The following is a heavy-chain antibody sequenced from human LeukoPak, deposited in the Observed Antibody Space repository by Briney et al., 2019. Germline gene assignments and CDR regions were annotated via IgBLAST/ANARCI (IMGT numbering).Heavy chain of an antibody. CDR1: GFTFSSYS. CDR3: ARSTGGWHQSPLYFDY. D-gene: IGHD6-19*01. Sequence: GGSLRLSCAASGFTFSSYSMNWVRQAPGKGLEWVSSISSSSSYIYYADSVKGRFTISRDNAKNSLYLQMDSLRAEDTAVYYCARSTGGWHQSPLYFDYWGQGTLVTVSS. CDR2: ISSSSSYI. V-gene: IGHV3-21*01. J-gene: IGHJ4*02.